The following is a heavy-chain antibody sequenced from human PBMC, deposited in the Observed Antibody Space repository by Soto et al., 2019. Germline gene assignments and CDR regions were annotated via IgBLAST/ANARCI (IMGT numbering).Heavy chain of an antibody. J-gene: IGHJ4*02. V-gene: IGHV1-24*01. CDR3: ATVLVGSGSYDY. Sequence: ASVKVSCKVSGYTLTELSMHWVRQAPGKGLEWMGGFDPEDGETIYAQKFQGRVTMTEDTSTDTAYMEPSSLRSEDTALYYCATVLVGSGSYDYWGQGTLVTVSS. D-gene: IGHD3-10*01. CDR1: GYTLTELS. CDR2: FDPEDGET.